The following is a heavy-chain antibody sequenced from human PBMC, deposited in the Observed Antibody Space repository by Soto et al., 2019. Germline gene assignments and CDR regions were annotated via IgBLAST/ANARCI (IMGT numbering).Heavy chain of an antibody. J-gene: IGHJ4*02. D-gene: IGHD3-10*01. CDR3: AREDGSGGLDY. CDR2: IYYSGST. CDR1: GGSISSYY. V-gene: IGHV4-59*01. Sequence: SETLSLTCTVSGGSISSYYWSWIRQPPGKGLEWIGYIYYSGSTNYNPSLKSRVTISVDTSKNQFSLKLSSVTAADTAVYYCAREDGSGGLDYWGQGTLVTVSS.